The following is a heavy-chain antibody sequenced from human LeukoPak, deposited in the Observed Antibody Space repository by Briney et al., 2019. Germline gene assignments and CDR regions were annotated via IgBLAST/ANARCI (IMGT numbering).Heavy chain of an antibody. V-gene: IGHV3-23*01. Sequence: GGSLRLSCAVSGITLSNYGMSWVRQAPGKVLEWVAGISDSGGRTNYADSVKGRFTISRDNPKNTLYLQMNSLRAEDTAVYFCAKRGVVIRVFLVGFHKEAYYFDSWGQGALVTVSS. CDR2: ISDSGGRT. D-gene: IGHD3-10*01. J-gene: IGHJ4*02. CDR1: GITLSNYG. CDR3: AKRGVVIRVFLVGFHKEAYYFDS.